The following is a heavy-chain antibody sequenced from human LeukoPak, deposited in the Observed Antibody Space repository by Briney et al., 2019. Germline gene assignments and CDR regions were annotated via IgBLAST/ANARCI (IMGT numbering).Heavy chain of an antibody. J-gene: IGHJ4*02. V-gene: IGHV4-61*02. D-gene: IGHD6-19*01. CDR2: IYTSGST. CDR3: ARDRSVVVAGRGVFDL. Sequence: SETLFLTCVASGDSITSGRYFWSWIRQPAGEGLEWIERIYTSGSTNYNPSLGSRITISLDTSKNQFSLKLNSVNAADTAIYYCARDRSVVVAGRGVFDLWGQGILVIVPS. CDR1: GDSITSGRYF.